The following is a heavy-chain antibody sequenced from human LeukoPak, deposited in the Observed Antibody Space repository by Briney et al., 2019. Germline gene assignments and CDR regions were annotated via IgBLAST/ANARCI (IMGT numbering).Heavy chain of an antibody. Sequence: SETLSLTCTVSGGSISSYYWSWIRQPPGKGLEWIGYVHYSGSTNYNPSLKSRVTISVDTSKNQFSLKLSSVTAADTAVYYCARFKYYYDSSGYYFRWFDPWGQGTLVTVSS. CDR1: GGSISSYY. CDR3: ARFKYYYDSSGYYFRWFDP. J-gene: IGHJ5*02. V-gene: IGHV4-59*01. CDR2: VHYSGST. D-gene: IGHD3-22*01.